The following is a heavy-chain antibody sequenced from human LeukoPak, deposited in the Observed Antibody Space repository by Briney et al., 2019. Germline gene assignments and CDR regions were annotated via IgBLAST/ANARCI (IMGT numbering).Heavy chain of an antibody. CDR2: VSSSGSTI. V-gene: IGHV3-11*01. CDR1: GFTFSDYF. CDR3: ARVGYYGMDV. J-gene: IGHJ6*02. Sequence: AGSLRLSCAASGFTFSDYFMSWIRQAPEKGLEWVSHVSSSGSTIYYADSVKGRFTISRDNAKNSLYVQMNRLRAEDTAVYYCARVGYYGMDVWGQGTTVTVSS.